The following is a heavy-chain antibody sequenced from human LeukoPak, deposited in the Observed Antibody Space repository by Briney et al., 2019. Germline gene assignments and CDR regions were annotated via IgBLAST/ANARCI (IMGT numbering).Heavy chain of an antibody. D-gene: IGHD7-27*01. V-gene: IGHV3-23*01. CDR1: GFTFSSYG. J-gene: IGHJ4*02. Sequence: AGGSLRLSCAASGFTFSSYGMHWVRQAPGKGLEWLSGVSPPGGGTYYADSVKGRFTISRDDSKNTLSLQMNSLRVEDTAVYYCARDLAWGAFDYWGQGTLVTVSS. CDR2: VSPPGGGT. CDR3: ARDLAWGAFDY.